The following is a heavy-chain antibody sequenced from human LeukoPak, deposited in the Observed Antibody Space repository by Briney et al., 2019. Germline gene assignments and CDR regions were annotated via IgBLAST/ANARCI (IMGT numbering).Heavy chain of an antibody. Sequence: SETLSLTCTVSGGSISSYYWSWIRQPPGKGLEWIGYIYYSGSTNYNPSLKSRVTISVDTSKNQFSLKLSSVTAADTAVYYCARRLSIVVVGDDAFDTWGQGTMVTVSS. V-gene: IGHV4-59*08. J-gene: IGHJ3*02. CDR3: ARRLSIVVVGDDAFDT. CDR2: IYYSGST. CDR1: GGSISSYY. D-gene: IGHD2-15*01.